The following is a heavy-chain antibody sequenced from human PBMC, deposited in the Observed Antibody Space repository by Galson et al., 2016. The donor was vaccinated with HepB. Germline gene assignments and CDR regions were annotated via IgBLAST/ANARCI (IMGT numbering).Heavy chain of an antibody. Sequence: SLRLSCAASGFTFRNAWMSWVSQVLGKGLEWVSAISGSGGSTHYADSVKGRFTISRDNSKNTLYLQMNGLRADDTAVYYCAKAVTRNTIFGVVTGKEGAHYGMDVWGQGTTVTVSS. J-gene: IGHJ6*02. CDR1: GFTFRNAW. CDR2: ISGSGGST. V-gene: IGHV3-23*01. D-gene: IGHD3-3*01. CDR3: AKAVTRNTIFGVVTGKEGAHYGMDV.